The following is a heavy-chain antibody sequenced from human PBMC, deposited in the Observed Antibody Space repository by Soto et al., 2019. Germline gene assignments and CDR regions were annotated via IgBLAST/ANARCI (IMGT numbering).Heavy chain of an antibody. J-gene: IGHJ3*02. CDR3: AKSDYYDSSGSFYDAFDI. CDR2: ISGSGGST. D-gene: IGHD3-22*01. Sequence: LRLSCAASGFTFSSYGMHWVRQAPGKGLEWVSAISGSGGSTYYADSVKGRFTISRDNSKNTLYLQMNSLRAEDTAVYYCAKSDYYDSSGSFYDAFDIWGQGTMVTVSS. CDR1: GFTFSSYG. V-gene: IGHV3-23*01.